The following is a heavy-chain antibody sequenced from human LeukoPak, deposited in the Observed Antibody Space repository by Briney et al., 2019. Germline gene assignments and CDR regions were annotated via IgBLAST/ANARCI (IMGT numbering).Heavy chain of an antibody. CDR1: GFTVSSNY. J-gene: IGHJ4*02. V-gene: IGHV3-66*01. Sequence: GGSLRLSCAASGFTVSSNYMSWVRQAPGKGLEWVSVIYSGGSTYYADSVKGRFTISRDNYTLYLQMNSLRAEDTAVYYCARVAAAGLRWGQGTLVTVSS. CDR2: IYSGGST. CDR3: ARVAAAGLR. D-gene: IGHD6-13*01.